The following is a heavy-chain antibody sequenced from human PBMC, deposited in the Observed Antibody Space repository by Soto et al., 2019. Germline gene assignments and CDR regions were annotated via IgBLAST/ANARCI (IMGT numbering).Heavy chain of an antibody. V-gene: IGHV1-46*01. CDR3: ARDVAPEVAGLDY. CDR2: INPSGGGT. D-gene: IGHD6-19*01. CDR1: GYTFTNYF. Sequence: QVQLVQSGAEVKKPGASVRVSCKASGYTFTNYFIHWVRQAPGQGLEWMGIINPSGGGTTYAQKFQGRLTLTRDSSTNTVFMELSSLRSEDTAFYYCARDVAPEVAGLDYWGQGTLDTVSS. J-gene: IGHJ4*02.